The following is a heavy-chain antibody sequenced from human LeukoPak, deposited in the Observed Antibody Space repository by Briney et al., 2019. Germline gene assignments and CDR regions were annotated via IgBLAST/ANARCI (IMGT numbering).Heavy chain of an antibody. CDR2: FSTSGSP. J-gene: IGHJ6*02. Sequence: SETLSLTCALSGGSMSSYYWSWIRQFAGKGLEWIGRFSTSGSPSYNPSLKSRVTMSVDTSKNQFSLILTSVTAADTAVYYCARGPSGYYGMDVWGQGTTVTVSS. CDR3: ARGPSGYYGMDV. V-gene: IGHV4-4*07. CDR1: GGSMSSYY. D-gene: IGHD3-10*01.